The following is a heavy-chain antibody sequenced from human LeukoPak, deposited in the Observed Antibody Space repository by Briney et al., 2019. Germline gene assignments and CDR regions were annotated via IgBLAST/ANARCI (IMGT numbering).Heavy chain of an antibody. Sequence: RSSETLSLTCTVSGGSISSGSYYWSWIRQPPGKGLEWIGEINHSGSTNYNPSLKSRVTVSVDTSKNQFSLKLSSVTAADTAVYYCARGPGPVYCTNGVCYLLRSSSWGYFDYWGQGTLVTVSS. D-gene: IGHD2-8*01. V-gene: IGHV4-39*07. J-gene: IGHJ4*02. CDR2: INHSGST. CDR3: ARGPGPVYCTNGVCYLLRSSSWGYFDY. CDR1: GGSISSGSYY.